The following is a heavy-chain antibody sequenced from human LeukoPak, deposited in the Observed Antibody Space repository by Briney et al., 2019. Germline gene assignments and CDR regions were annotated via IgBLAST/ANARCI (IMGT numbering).Heavy chain of an antibody. J-gene: IGHJ4*02. V-gene: IGHV4-59*01. D-gene: IGHD3-3*01. Sequence: SETLSLTCTVSGGSISSYYWSWIRQTPGKGLEWIGYIYYSGSTNYNPSLKSRVTISVDTSKNQFSLKLSSVTAADTAVYYCARGAIFGVVGFDYWGQGTLVTVSS. CDR2: IYYSGST. CDR3: ARGAIFGVVGFDY. CDR1: GGSISSYY.